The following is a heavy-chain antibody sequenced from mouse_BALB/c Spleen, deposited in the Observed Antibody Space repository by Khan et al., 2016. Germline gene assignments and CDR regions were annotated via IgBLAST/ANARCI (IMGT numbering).Heavy chain of an antibody. V-gene: IGHV4-1*02. D-gene: IGHD1-2*01. CDR2: INPDSSTI. Sequence: EVKLLESGGGLVQPGGSLKLSCAASGFDFSRYWMSWVRQAPGKGLEWIGEINPDSSTINYTPSLKDKFIISRDNAKNTRYLQMSKVRAEDTALYYCERLHYYGYMNYWGQGTTLTVSS. CDR1: GFDFSRYW. J-gene: IGHJ2*01. CDR3: ERLHYYGYMNY.